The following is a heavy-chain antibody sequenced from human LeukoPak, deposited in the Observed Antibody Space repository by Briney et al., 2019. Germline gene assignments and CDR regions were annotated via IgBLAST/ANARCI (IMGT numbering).Heavy chain of an antibody. Sequence: ASVKVSCKASGFTFTSSAMQWVRQAPGQGLEWMSRLFPSSGVTSYAQKFQGRVTVTMDTSTGTIYMELSSLRSEDTAVYYCARGSGYYWGQGTLVTVSS. V-gene: IGHV1-46*01. CDR2: LFPSSGVT. J-gene: IGHJ4*02. D-gene: IGHD3-16*01. CDR1: GFTFTSSA. CDR3: ARGSGYY.